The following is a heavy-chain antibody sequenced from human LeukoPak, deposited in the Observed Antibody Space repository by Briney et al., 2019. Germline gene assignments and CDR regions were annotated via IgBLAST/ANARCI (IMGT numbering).Heavy chain of an antibody. Sequence: ASVKVSCKASGYTFTSYDINWVRQAPGQGLEWMGWISAYNGNTNYAQKLQGRVTMTTDTSTSTAYMELRSLRSDDTAVYYCARGSSSGWYGQLVQNYMDVWGKGTTVTIS. CDR2: ISAYNGNT. D-gene: IGHD6-19*01. CDR3: ARGSSSGWYGQLVQNYMDV. CDR1: GYTFTSYD. V-gene: IGHV1-18*01. J-gene: IGHJ6*03.